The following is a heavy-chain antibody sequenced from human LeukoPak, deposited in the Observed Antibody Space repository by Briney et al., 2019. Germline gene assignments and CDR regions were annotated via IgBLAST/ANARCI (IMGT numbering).Heavy chain of an antibody. V-gene: IGHV3-66*01. J-gene: IGHJ4*02. D-gene: IGHD2-8*01. CDR3: ARMVRNYSEY. CDR1: GFTVSTSF. Sequence: PGGSLRLSCAASGFTVSTSFMSWVRQAPGKGLEWVSVIYSGGSTFYADSVKGRFTISRDNSKNTLYLQLNSLRAEDTAVYFCARMVRNYSEYWGQGTLVTVSS. CDR2: IYSGGST.